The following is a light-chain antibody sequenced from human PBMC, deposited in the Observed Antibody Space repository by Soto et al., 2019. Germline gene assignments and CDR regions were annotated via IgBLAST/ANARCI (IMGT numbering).Light chain of an antibody. J-gene: IGKJ1*01. V-gene: IGKV3-11*01. CDR1: QSVSTF. CDR2: DAS. Sequence: EIVLTQSPATLSLSPGERAALSYRASQSVSTFLAWYQHKPGQAPRLLIYDASNRATGIPARFSGSGSGTAFTLTFSSLEPEDFAFYYGQQPRTSWSFGKGTKVDIK. CDR3: QQPRTSWS.